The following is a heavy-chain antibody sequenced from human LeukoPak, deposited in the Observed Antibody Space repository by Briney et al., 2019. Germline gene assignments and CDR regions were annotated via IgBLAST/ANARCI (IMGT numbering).Heavy chain of an antibody. CDR3: AKDASARPSDY. CDR1: GFTFSSYA. CDR2: ISDSGGST. Sequence: GGSLRLSCAASGFTFSSYAMSWFRQAPGKGLEWVSFISDSGGSTYYADSVKGRFTISRDNSKNTLYLQMSSLRAEDTAIYYCAKDASARPSDYWGQGTLVTVSS. D-gene: IGHD3-3*01. V-gene: IGHV3-23*01. J-gene: IGHJ4*02.